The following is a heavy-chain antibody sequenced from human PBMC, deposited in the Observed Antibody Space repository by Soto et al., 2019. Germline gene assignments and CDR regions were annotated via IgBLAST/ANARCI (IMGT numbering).Heavy chain of an antibody. J-gene: IGHJ4*02. CDR3: AGPGGSVAGTELVR. D-gene: IGHD6-19*01. CDR1: GGTFSSYA. Sequence: ASVKVSCKASGGTFSSYAISWVRQAPGQGLEWMGGIIPIFGTANYAQKFQGRVTITADESTSTAYMELSSLRSEDTAVYYCAGPGGSVAGTELVRWGQGTLVTVSS. CDR2: IIPIFGTA. V-gene: IGHV1-69*13.